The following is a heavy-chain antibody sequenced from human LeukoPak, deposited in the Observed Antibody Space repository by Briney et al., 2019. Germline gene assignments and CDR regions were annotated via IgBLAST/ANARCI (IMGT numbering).Heavy chain of an antibody. CDR3: AKASAMIVVVSKHFDY. V-gene: IGHV3-30*18. Sequence: PGGSLRLSCAASGFTFSTFVMHWVRQAPGKELEWVAVISYDGSNKYYAESVKGRFTISRDNSKNTLYLQMNSLRAEDTAVYYCAKASAMIVVVSKHFDYWGQGTLVTVSS. CDR2: ISYDGSNK. D-gene: IGHD3-22*01. J-gene: IGHJ4*02. CDR1: GFTFSTFV.